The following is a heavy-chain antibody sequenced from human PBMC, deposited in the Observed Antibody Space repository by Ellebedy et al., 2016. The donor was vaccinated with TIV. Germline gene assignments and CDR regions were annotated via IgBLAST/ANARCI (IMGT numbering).Heavy chain of an antibody. J-gene: IGHJ4*02. Sequence: SQTLSLTXAISGDSVSSNSAGWNWIRQSPLRGLDWLGRTYYAYKWYNDYAVSVKSRITINPDTSNNQLSLHLNSVTPEDTAVYYCARAVWANGILGPFDTWGQGILVTVSS. V-gene: IGHV6-1*01. CDR1: GDSVSSNSAG. CDR3: ARAVWANGILGPFDT. D-gene: IGHD3-16*01. CDR2: TYYAYKWYN.